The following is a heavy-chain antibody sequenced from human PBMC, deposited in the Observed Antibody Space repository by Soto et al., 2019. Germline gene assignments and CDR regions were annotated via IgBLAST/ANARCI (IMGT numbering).Heavy chain of an antibody. Sequence: EVQLLESGGGLVQPGGSLRLSCAASGFTFSSYAMRWVRQAPGKGLEWVSAISGSGGSTYYADSVKGRFTISRDNSKNTLYLQMNSLRAEDTAVYYCAKDLDCSSTSCYGGAFDIWGQGTMVTVSS. CDR3: AKDLDCSSTSCYGGAFDI. CDR2: ISGSGGST. V-gene: IGHV3-23*01. J-gene: IGHJ3*02. CDR1: GFTFSSYA. D-gene: IGHD2-2*01.